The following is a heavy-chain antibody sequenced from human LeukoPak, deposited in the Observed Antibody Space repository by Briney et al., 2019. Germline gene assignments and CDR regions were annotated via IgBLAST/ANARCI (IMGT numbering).Heavy chain of an antibody. J-gene: IGHJ6*02. Sequence: GASVKVSCKASGYTFTGYYMHWVRQAPGQGLEWMGRIIPILGIANYAQKFQGRVTITADKSTSTAYMELSSLRSEDTAVYYCARVRFGELSSYYYGMDVWGQGTTVTVSS. V-gene: IGHV1-69*04. CDR2: IIPILGIA. CDR3: ARVRFGELSSYYYGMDV. CDR1: GYTFTGYY. D-gene: IGHD3-10*01.